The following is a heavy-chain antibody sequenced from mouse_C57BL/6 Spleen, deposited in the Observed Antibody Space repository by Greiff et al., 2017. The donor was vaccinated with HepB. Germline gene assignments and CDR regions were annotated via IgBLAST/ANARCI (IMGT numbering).Heavy chain of an antibody. J-gene: IGHJ4*01. D-gene: IGHD2-3*01. CDR2: ISSGSSTI. CDR1: GFTFSDYG. CDR3: AILYDGFYYYAMDY. Sequence: EVMLVESGGGLVKPGGSLKLSCAASGFTFSDYGMHWVRQAPEKGLEWVAYISSGSSTIYYADTVKGRFTISRDNAKNTLFLQMTSLRSEDTAMYYCAILYDGFYYYAMDYWGQGTSVTVSS. V-gene: IGHV5-17*01.